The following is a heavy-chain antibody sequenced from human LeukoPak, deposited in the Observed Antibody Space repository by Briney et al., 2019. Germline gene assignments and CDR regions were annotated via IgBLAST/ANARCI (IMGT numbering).Heavy chain of an antibody. V-gene: IGHV4-4*07. Sequence: PWNFLSVRGALCGGCMCSYEGGGIRKPAGKGLEWIGRIYTSGSTNYNPSLKSRVTMSVDTSKNQFSLKLSSVTAADTAVYYCARVGSGSYWGYFDYWGQGTLVTVSS. J-gene: IGHJ4*02. D-gene: IGHD3-10*01. CDR2: IYTSGST. CDR3: ARVGSGSYWGYFDY. CDR1: GGCMCSYE.